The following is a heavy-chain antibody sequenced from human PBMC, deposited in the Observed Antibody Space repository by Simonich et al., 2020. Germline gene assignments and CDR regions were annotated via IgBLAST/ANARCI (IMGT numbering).Heavy chain of an antibody. CDR3: ARGALTGDYYYMDV. Sequence: QVQLVQSGAEVKKPGASVKVSCTASGYTFTGSFMHWVRQAPGQGLEWMGGSNPNSGGTNYAQKCQGRVTMTRDTSISTAYMELSRLRSDDTAVYYCARGALTGDYYYMDVWGKGTTVTVSS. D-gene: IGHD7-27*01. V-gene: IGHV1-2*02. CDR2: SNPNSGGT. CDR1: GYTFTGSF. J-gene: IGHJ6*03.